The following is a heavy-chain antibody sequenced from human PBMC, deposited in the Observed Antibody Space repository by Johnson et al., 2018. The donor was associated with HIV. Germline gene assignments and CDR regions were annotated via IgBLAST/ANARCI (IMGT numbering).Heavy chain of an antibody. J-gene: IGHJ3*02. CDR2: IGTAGDT. D-gene: IGHD6-13*01. Sequence: VQLVESGGGLVQPGGSLRLSCAASGFTFSNYDMHWVRQTTEKGLEWVSAIGTAGDTYYPGSVKGRFTISRENAKNSLYLQMNSLRAGDTAVYYCARGRGYSSSNDAFDIWGQGTMVTVSS. CDR3: ARGRGYSSSNDAFDI. CDR1: GFTFSNYD. V-gene: IGHV3-13*01.